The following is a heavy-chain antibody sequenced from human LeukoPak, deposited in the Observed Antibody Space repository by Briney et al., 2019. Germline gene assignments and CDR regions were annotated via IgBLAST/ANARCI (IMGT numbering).Heavy chain of an antibody. D-gene: IGHD6-19*01. CDR1: GYSISSGYY. V-gene: IGHV4-38-2*01. CDR2: IYHSGNT. CDR3: ARNRIAVAGRGPYFDY. J-gene: IGHJ4*02. Sequence: SETLSLTCAVSGYSISSGYYWGYIRQSPGKGLEWIGSIYHSGNTYYNPSLKSRVTISVDTSKNQFSLKLSFVTAADTAVYYCARNRIAVAGRGPYFDYWGQGTLVTVSS.